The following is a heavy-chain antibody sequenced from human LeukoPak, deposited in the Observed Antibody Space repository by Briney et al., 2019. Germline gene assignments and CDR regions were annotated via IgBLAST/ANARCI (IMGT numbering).Heavy chain of an antibody. CDR2: IYSGGST. J-gene: IGHJ4*02. Sequence: PGGSLRLSCAASGFTVSSNYMSWVRQAPGKGLEWVSVIYSGGSTYYADSVKGRFTISRDNSKNTLYLQMNSLRAEDTAVYYCARSDSSGWSWTYYFDYWGQGTLVTVSS. V-gene: IGHV3-66*01. D-gene: IGHD6-19*01. CDR1: GFTVSSNY. CDR3: ARSDSSGWSWTYYFDY.